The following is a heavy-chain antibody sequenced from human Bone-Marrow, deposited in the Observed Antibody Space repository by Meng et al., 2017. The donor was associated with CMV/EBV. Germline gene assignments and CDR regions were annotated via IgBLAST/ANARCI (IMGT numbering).Heavy chain of an antibody. D-gene: IGHD2-2*02. CDR2: IYSGGST. V-gene: IGHV3-53*05. CDR1: GFTVSSNY. J-gene: IGHJ3*02. CDR3: AKGGWDIVVVPAAIGHDAFDI. Sequence: GGSLRLSCAASGFTVSSNYMSWVRQAPGKGLEWVSVIYSGGSTYYADSVKGRFTISRDNSKNTLYLQMNSLRAEDTAVYYCAKGGWDIVVVPAAIGHDAFDIWGEATMAAFSS.